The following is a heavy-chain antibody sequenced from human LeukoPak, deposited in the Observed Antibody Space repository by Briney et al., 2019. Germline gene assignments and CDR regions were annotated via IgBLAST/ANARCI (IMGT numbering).Heavy chain of an antibody. D-gene: IGHD3-10*01. CDR1: GFTFSSYG. CDR2: ISGSGGST. J-gene: IGHJ5*02. V-gene: IGHV3-23*01. CDR3: YYASGSYP. Sequence: PGGSLRLSCAASGFTFSSYGMSWVRQAPGKGLEWVSAISGSGGSTYYTDSVKGRFTISRDNSKNTLYLQMNSLRVEDTSVYYCYYASGSYPWGQGTLVTVSS.